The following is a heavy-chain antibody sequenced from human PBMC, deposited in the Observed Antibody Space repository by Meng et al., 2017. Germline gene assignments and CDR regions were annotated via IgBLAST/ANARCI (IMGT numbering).Heavy chain of an antibody. J-gene: IGHJ6*02. CDR3: ASTIIRFYYYYGMDV. V-gene: IGHV1-2*06. D-gene: IGHD3-3*01. CDR2: INPNSGGT. CDR1: GYTFTGYY. Sequence: ASVQVSCKASGYTFTGYYMHWVRQAPGQGLEWMGRINPNSGGTNYAQKFQGRVTMTRDTSISTAYMELSRLRSDDTAVYYCASTIIRFYYYYGMDVWGQGTTVTVSS.